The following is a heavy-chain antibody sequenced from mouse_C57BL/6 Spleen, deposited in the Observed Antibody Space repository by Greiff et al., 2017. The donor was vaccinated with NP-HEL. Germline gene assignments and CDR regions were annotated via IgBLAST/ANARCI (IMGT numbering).Heavy chain of an antibody. Sequence: VQLQQSGPELVKPGASVKISCKASGYTFTDYYMNWVKQSHGKSLEWIGDINPNNGGTSYNQKFKGKATLTVDKSSSTAYMELRSLTSEDSAVYYCARDDDYDWFAYWGQGTLVTVSA. CDR3: ARDDDYDWFAY. CDR1: GYTFTDYY. V-gene: IGHV1-26*01. J-gene: IGHJ3*01. D-gene: IGHD2-4*01. CDR2: INPNNGGT.